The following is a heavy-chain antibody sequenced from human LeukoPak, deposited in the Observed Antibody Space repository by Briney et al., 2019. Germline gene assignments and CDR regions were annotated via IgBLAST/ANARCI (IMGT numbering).Heavy chain of an antibody. CDR3: ARDRSSGRDLDY. CDR2: INPNNDDT. J-gene: IGHJ4*02. CDR1: GYTFTGYY. D-gene: IGHD3-22*01. V-gene: IGHV1-2*02. Sequence: ASVKVSCKASGYTFTGYYMHWVRQAPGQGLEWMGRINPNNDDTNYAQKFQGRVIMTRDTSLSTGYMELSTLTSDDTAVYYCARDRSSGRDLDYWGQGTLVTVSS.